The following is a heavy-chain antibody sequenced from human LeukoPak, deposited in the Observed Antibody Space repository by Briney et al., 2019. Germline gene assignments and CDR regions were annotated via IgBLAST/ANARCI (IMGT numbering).Heavy chain of an antibody. CDR1: GYNFTNYG. CDR2: IYPGDSDT. D-gene: IGHD2-15*01. CDR3: ARRSPTHTDAFDI. V-gene: IGHV5-51*01. J-gene: IGHJ3*02. Sequence: GESLKISCKGSGYNFTNYGIGWVRQMPGKGLEWMGIIYPGDSDTRYSPSFHGQVTISADKSISTAYLQWSSLKASDTAMYYCARRSPTHTDAFDIWGQGTMVTVSS.